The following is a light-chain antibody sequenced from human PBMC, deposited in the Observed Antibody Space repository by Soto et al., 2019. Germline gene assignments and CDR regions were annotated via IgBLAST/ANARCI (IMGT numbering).Light chain of an antibody. J-gene: IGKJ5*01. V-gene: IGKV1-39*01. CDR1: QSISSY. Sequence: DIQMTQSPSSLSASVGDRVTITCRAGQSISSYLNWYQQKPGKAPKLLIYAASSLQSGVPSRFSGSGSGTDFTLTISSLQPEDFATYYCQQSYSSITFGQGTRLEI. CDR2: AAS. CDR3: QQSYSSIT.